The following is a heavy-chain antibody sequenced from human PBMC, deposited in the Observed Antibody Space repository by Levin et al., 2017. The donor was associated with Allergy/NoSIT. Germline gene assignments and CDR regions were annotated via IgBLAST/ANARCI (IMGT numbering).Heavy chain of an antibody. V-gene: IGHV3-23*01. J-gene: IGHJ4*02. CDR2: ISGSGGST. CDR1: GFTFSSYA. Sequence: GESLKISCAASGFTFSSYAMSWVRQAPGKGLEWVSAISGSGGSTYYADSVKGRFTISRDNSKNTLYLQMNSLRAEDTAVYYCAKLLVDYGALYFDYWGQGTLVTVSS. CDR3: AKLLVDYGALYFDY. D-gene: IGHD4-17*01.